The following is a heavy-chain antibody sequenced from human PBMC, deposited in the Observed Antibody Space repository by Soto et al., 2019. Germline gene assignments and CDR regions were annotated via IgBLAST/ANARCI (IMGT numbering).Heavy chain of an antibody. Sequence: QVQLVQSGAEVKKPGASVKVSCKASGYTFTSYGISWVRQAPAQGLEWLGWISAYDGNTNYAQSLHGRVFMTTDTSTRTAYMELRSLRSDDTAVYYCARGGYYDSSGSRNYYYYGMNVWGQGTTVTVSS. CDR1: GYTFTSYG. J-gene: IGHJ6*02. D-gene: IGHD3-22*01. V-gene: IGHV1-18*01. CDR3: ARGGYYDSSGSRNYYYYGMNV. CDR2: ISAYDGNT.